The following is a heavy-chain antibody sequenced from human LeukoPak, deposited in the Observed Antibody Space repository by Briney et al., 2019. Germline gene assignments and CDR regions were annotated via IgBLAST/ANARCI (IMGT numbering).Heavy chain of an antibody. CDR2: ISAYNGNT. V-gene: IGHV1-18*01. D-gene: IGHD2-21*02. J-gene: IGHJ4*02. CDR1: GYTFTSYG. CDR3: ARERSGIVVVTAPFDY. Sequence: GALVKVSCKASGYTFTSYGISWVRQAPGQGLEWMGWISAYNGNTNYAQKLQGRVTMTTDTSTSTAYMELGSLRSDDTAVYYCARERSGIVVVTAPFDYWGQGTLVTVSS.